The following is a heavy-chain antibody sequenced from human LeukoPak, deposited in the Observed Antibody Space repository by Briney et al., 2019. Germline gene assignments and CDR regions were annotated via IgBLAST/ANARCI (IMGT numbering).Heavy chain of an antibody. D-gene: IGHD3-10*01. J-gene: IGHJ6*03. CDR3: ARRRGSGGYYYYYYMDV. V-gene: IGHV3-30*04. Sequence: GGSLRLSCAASGFTFSSYAMHWVRQAPGKGLEWVAVISYDGSNKYYADSVKGRFTISRDNSKNTLYLQMNSLRAEDTAVYYCARRRGSGGYYYYYYMDVWGKGTTVTVSS. CDR2: ISYDGSNK. CDR1: GFTFSSYA.